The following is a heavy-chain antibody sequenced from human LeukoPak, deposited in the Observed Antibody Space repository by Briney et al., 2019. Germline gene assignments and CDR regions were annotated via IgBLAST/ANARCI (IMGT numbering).Heavy chain of an antibody. CDR3: ARDAGNNWFDP. D-gene: IGHD1-26*01. J-gene: IGHJ5*02. CDR1: GYTFTVYY. Sequence: ASVKVSCKASGYTFTVYYMHWVRQAPGQGLEWMGRINPNSGGTNYAQKFQGRVTMTRDTSISTVYMELSRLRYDDTVVYYCARDAGNNWFDPWGQGTLVTVSS. CDR2: INPNSGGT. V-gene: IGHV1-2*05.